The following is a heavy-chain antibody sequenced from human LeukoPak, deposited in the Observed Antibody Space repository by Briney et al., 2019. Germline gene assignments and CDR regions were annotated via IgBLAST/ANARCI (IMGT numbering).Heavy chain of an antibody. Sequence: ASVKVSCKASGYTFTSYDINWVRQATGQGLEWMGWMNPNSGNTGYAQKFQGRVTITRNTSISTAYMELSSLRSEDTAVYYCARISIIIGVYYYMDVWGKGTTVTVSS. J-gene: IGHJ6*03. CDR3: ARISIIIGVYYYMDV. V-gene: IGHV1-8*03. D-gene: IGHD3-10*01. CDR2: MNPNSGNT. CDR1: GYTFTSYD.